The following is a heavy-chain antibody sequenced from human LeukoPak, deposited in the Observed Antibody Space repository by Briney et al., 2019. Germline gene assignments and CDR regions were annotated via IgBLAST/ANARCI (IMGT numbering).Heavy chain of an antibody. V-gene: IGHV4-34*01. D-gene: IGHD3-3*01. CDR3: AITYYDFWSGYSDY. J-gene: IGHJ4*02. CDR2: INHSGST. CDR1: GGSFSGYY. Sequence: SETLSLTCAVYGGSFSGYYWSWIRQPPGKGLGWIGEINHSGSTNYNPSLKSRLTISVDTSKNQFSLKLSSVTAADTAVYYCAITYYDFWSGYSDYWGQGTLVTVSS.